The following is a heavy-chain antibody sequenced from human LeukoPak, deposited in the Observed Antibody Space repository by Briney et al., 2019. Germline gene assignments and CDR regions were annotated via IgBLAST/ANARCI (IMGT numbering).Heavy chain of an antibody. CDR3: AREITTYYDFSADPPPDYYYYYMDV. J-gene: IGHJ6*03. CDR1: GYTFTGYY. V-gene: IGHV1-2*02. D-gene: IGHD3-3*01. CDR2: INPNNGGT. Sequence: GASVKVSCKASGYTFTGYYMHWVRQAPGQGLEWMGWINPNNGGTHYAQKFQGRVTMTRDTSISTAYMGVSRLSSDDTAVYYCAREITTYYDFSADPPPDYYYYYMDVWGKGTTVTVSS.